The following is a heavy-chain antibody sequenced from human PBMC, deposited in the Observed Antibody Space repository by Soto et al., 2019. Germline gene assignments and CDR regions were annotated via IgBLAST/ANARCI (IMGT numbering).Heavy chain of an antibody. CDR1: GYTFTSYY. D-gene: IGHD1-7*01. V-gene: IGHV1-46*01. CDR3: AGDSDWNYAGGIGLDY. J-gene: IGHJ4*02. Sequence: QVQLVQSGAEVKKPGASVKVSCKASGYTFTSYYMHWVRQAPGQGLEWMGIINPSGGSTSYAQKFQGRVTMTXXMXTXXVNMELSSLRSEDTAVYYCAGDSDWNYAGGIGLDYWGQGTLVTVSS. CDR2: INPSGGST.